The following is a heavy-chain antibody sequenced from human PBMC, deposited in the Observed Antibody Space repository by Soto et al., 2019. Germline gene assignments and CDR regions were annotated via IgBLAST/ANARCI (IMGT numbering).Heavy chain of an antibody. CDR3: AKGARVILAGTLAGSGY. CDR2: ISGSGGST. CDR1: GFTFSSYA. J-gene: IGHJ4*02. V-gene: IGHV3-23*01. Sequence: EVQLLESGGGLVQPGGSLRLSCAASGFTFSSYAMSWVRQAPGKGLEWVSAISGSGGSTYYADSVKGRFTIPRDNAKNTLYLQMNSLRAEDTAVYYCAKGARVILAGTLAGSGYWGQGTLVTVSS. D-gene: IGHD6-13*01.